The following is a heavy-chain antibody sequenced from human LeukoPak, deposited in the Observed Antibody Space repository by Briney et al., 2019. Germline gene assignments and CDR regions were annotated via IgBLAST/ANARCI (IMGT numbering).Heavy chain of an antibody. J-gene: IGHJ4*02. V-gene: IGHV3-23*01. Sequence: GGSLRLSCAASGFTFSSYAMHWVRQAPGKGLEWVSGISGSGYTTYYADSVRGRFSISRDNSRNTLSLQMSSLRAEDTAVYYCAKARSLTCGGDCYQIDYWGQGTLVIVSS. CDR3: AKARSLTCGGDCYQIDY. CDR2: ISGSGYTT. D-gene: IGHD2-21*02. CDR1: GFTFSSYA.